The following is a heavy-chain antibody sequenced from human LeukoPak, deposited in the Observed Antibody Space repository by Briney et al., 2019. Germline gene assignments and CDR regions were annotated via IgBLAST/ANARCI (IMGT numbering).Heavy chain of an antibody. CDR1: GFTFSSYS. V-gene: IGHV3-21*04. J-gene: IGHJ5*02. CDR3: AKIVVVPAATANWFDP. D-gene: IGHD2-2*01. Sequence: GGSLRLSCAASGFTFSSYSMNWVRQAPGKGLEWVSSISSSSSYIYYADSVKGRFTISRDNAKNSLYLQMNSLRAEDTAVYYCAKIVVVPAATANWFDPWGQGTLVTVSS. CDR2: ISSSSSYI.